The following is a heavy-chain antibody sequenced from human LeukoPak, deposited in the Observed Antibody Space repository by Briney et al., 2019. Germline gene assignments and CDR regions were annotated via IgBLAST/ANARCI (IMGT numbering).Heavy chain of an antibody. Sequence: SETLSLTCPVYGGSFSGYYWSWIRQPPGKGLEWIGEIHHSGSTNYNPSLKSQVTISLDTSKNQFSLKLSSVTAADTAVYYCARYSYSASGVYYYYYIDVWGKGTTVTVSS. CDR3: ARYSYSASGVYYYYYIDV. CDR1: GGSFSGYY. V-gene: IGHV4-34*01. J-gene: IGHJ6*03. CDR2: IHHSGST. D-gene: IGHD3-10*01.